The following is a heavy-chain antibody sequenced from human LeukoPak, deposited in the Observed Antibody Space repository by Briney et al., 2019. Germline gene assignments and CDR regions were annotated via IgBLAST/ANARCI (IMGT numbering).Heavy chain of an antibody. D-gene: IGHD5-24*01. CDR3: TRVGYIDEGIDY. V-gene: IGHV3-7*04. CDR1: GFPFSSYW. Sequence: GGSLRLSCVASGFPFSSYWMTWVRQAPGKGLEWVANIKQDGSKKSYVDSVKGRFTISRDNAKNSLYLQMNSLRAEDTAIYYCTRVGYIDEGIDYWGQGTLVIVSS. J-gene: IGHJ4*02. CDR2: IKQDGSKK.